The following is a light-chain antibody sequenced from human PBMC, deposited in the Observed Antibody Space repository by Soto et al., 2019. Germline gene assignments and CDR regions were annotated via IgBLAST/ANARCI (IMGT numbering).Light chain of an antibody. Sequence: QSALTQPASVSGSPGQSITISCTGTSSDVGGYNYVSWYQQHPDKAPKLMIYDVSNRPSGVSNRFSGSKSGNTASLTISGLQAEDEADYYCSSYTSSSTLEVFGTGTKLTVL. CDR3: SSYTSSSTLEV. CDR1: SSDVGGYNY. J-gene: IGLJ1*01. V-gene: IGLV2-14*01. CDR2: DVS.